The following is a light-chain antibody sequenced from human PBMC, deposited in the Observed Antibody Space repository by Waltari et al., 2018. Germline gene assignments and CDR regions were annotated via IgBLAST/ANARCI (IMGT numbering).Light chain of an antibody. Sequence: DIQMTQSPSSLSASVGDRVTITCRTSQRISSYLNWYQQKPGKAPKLLIYGASGLLSGVPSRFSGSGSGTDFTLTISNLQPEDFATYYCQQSYSTPPITFGQGTRLEIK. V-gene: IGKV1-39*01. CDR1: QRISSY. CDR2: GAS. CDR3: QQSYSTPPIT. J-gene: IGKJ5*01.